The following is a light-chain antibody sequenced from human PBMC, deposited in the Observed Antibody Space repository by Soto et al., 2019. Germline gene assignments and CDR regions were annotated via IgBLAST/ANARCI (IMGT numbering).Light chain of an antibody. CDR1: QSITSSF. V-gene: IGKV3-20*01. Sequence: EIMLNQSPCILSLSQGERASLSCGASQSITSSFLAWYQQKPGQAPRLLIYGASSRATGIPDRFSGTGSETDFTLTINRLEPEDFAVYYCQQYENSPITFGQGTRLEI. J-gene: IGKJ5*01. CDR3: QQYENSPIT. CDR2: GAS.